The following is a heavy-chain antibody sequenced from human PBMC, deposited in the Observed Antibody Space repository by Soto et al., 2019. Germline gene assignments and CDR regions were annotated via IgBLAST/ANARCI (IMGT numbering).Heavy chain of an antibody. V-gene: IGHV3-30*18. CDR3: AKDNCISTSSYLLYNWFDP. CDR2: ISYGGSNK. Sequence: QVQLVESGGGVVQPGRSLRLSCAASGFTFSSYGMHWVRQAPGKGLEWVAVISYGGSNKYYADSVKGRFTISRDNSKNSLYLQMNNLRAEDTAVYYCAKDNCISTSSYLLYNWFDPWGQGTLVTVSS. J-gene: IGHJ5*02. CDR1: GFTFSSYG. D-gene: IGHD2-2*01.